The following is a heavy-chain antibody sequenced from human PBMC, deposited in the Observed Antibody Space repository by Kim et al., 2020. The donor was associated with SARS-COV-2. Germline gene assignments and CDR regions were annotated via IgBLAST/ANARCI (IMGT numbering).Heavy chain of an antibody. Sequence: ASVKVSCKASGYTFTGYYMHWVRQAPGQGLEWMGRINPNSGGTNYAQKFQGRVTMTRDTSISTAYMELSRLRSDDTAVYYCAREIFMEEGTTVILVNNDYWGQGTLVTVSS. CDR1: GYTFTGYY. CDR2: INPNSGGT. CDR3: AREIFMEEGTTVILVNNDY. V-gene: IGHV1-2*06. D-gene: IGHD4-17*01. J-gene: IGHJ4*02.